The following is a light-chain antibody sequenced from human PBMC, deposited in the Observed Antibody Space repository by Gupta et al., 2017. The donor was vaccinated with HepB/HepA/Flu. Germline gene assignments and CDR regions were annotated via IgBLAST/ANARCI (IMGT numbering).Light chain of an antibody. J-gene: IGKJ3*01. CDR1: QSVSSSY. CDR2: GAS. Sequence: EIVLTQSPGTLYLSPGERATLSCRASQSVSSSYLAWYQQKPGQAPRLLIYGASSRATGIPDRFSGSGSGTDFTLTISRLEPEDFAVYYCQQYGSSPQGFTFGPGTKVDIK. CDR3: QQYGSSPQGFT. V-gene: IGKV3-20*01.